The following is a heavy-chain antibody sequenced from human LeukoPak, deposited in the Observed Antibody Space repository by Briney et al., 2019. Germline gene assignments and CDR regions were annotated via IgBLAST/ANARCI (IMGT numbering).Heavy chain of an antibody. Sequence: GGSLRLSCAASGFIVSSKYMSWVRQAPGKGLEWVSVIYSGVNTYYADSVQGRFTISRGTSRNTLYLQMNSLRAEDTAVYYCARLGPYYFDSWGQGTLVIVSS. CDR2: IYSGVNT. V-gene: IGHV3-53*01. CDR1: GFIVSSKY. CDR3: ARLGPYYFDS. D-gene: IGHD3-16*01. J-gene: IGHJ4*02.